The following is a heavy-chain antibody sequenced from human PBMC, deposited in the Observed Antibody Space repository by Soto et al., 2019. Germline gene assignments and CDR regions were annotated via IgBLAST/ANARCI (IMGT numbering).Heavy chain of an antibody. CDR2: IYYSGST. J-gene: IGHJ5*02. CDR3: ASSGLKITYFWFDP. D-gene: IGHD2-21*01. Sequence: PSETLSLTCTVSCGSISSGDYYWSWIRQPPGKGLEWIGYIYYSGSTYYNPSLKSRVTISVDTSKNQFSLKLSSVTAADTAVYYCASSGLKITYFWFDPWGQGTLVTVSS. V-gene: IGHV4-30-4*01. CDR1: CGSISSGDYY.